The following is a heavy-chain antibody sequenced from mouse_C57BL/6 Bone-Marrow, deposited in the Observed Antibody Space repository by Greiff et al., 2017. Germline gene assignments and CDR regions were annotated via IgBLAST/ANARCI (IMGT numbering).Heavy chain of an antibody. CDR2: IYPSDSET. J-gene: IGHJ2*01. CDR3: ASGTIPYYFDY. V-gene: IGHV1-61*01. CDR1: GYTFTSYW. D-gene: IGHD2-12*01. Sequence: QVQLQQPGAELVRPGSSVKLSCKASGYTFTSYWMDWVKQRPGQGLEWIGNIYPSDSETHYNQKFKDKATLTVDKSSSTAYMQLSSLTSEDSAVYYCASGTIPYYFDYWGQGTTRTVSS.